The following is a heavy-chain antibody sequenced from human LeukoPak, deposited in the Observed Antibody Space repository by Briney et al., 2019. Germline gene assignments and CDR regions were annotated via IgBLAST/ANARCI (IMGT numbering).Heavy chain of an antibody. V-gene: IGHV3-30*03. Sequence: PGGSLRLSCAASGFTFRSHWMNWVRQAPGKGLEWVATMSFDVNNKYYADSVRGRFTISRDNSKNTLYLQMNSLRAEDTAVYSCARGYCTSSSCYNDYWGQGTLVTVSS. CDR2: MSFDVNNK. J-gene: IGHJ4*02. CDR3: ARGYCTSSSCYNDY. CDR1: GFTFRSHW. D-gene: IGHD2-2*02.